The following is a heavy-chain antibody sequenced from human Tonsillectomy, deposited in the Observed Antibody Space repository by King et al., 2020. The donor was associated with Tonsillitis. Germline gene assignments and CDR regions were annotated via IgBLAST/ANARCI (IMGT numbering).Heavy chain of an antibody. CDR2: IKQDGSEK. Sequence: VQLVESGGGLVQPGGSLRLSCAASGFTFSTYWMSWVRQAPGKGLEWVANIKQDGSEKYYVDSLKGRFTISRDNAKNSLYLQMNSLRAEDTAVYYCARDSGYYYYYMDVWGKGTTVTVSS. D-gene: IGHD7-27*01. CDR1: GFTFSTYW. CDR3: ARDSGYYYYYMDV. V-gene: IGHV3-7*03. J-gene: IGHJ6*03.